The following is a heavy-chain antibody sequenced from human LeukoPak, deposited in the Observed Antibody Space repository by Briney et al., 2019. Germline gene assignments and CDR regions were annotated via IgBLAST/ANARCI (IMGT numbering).Heavy chain of an antibody. J-gene: IGHJ4*02. Sequence: GGSLRLSCAASGFTFSGYYMFWVRQVPGKGLMWVAHINGFGTEATYADTVKGRFTISRDNAKNTLYLQMNGLRAEDTAVYYCARDVRDDFWSGPYWGQGTLVTVSS. CDR2: INGFGTEA. CDR1: GFTFSGYY. V-gene: IGHV3-74*01. D-gene: IGHD3-3*01. CDR3: ARDVRDDFWSGPY.